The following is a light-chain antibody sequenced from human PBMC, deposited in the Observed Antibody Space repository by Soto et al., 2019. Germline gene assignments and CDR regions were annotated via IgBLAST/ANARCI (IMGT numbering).Light chain of an antibody. CDR3: QQYNNWPWT. J-gene: IGKJ1*01. CDR2: GAS. Sequence: EIVTTQSPATLSVSPGERATLSCRTGQSVSSGLAWYQQKPGQAPRLLLYGASTRATGIPARFSGSGSGTECTLTISSLQSEDSAVYYCQQYNNWPWTFGQGTKVEIK. V-gene: IGKV3-15*01. CDR1: QSVSSG.